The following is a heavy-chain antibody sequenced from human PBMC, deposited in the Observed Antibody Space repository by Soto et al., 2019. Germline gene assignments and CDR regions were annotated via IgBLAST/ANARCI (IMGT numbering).Heavy chain of an antibody. CDR1: GYTFISYG. D-gene: IGHD7-27*01. J-gene: IGHJ4*02. V-gene: IGHV1-18*01. Sequence: QVQLVQSGAEVKKTGASVEVSCKASGYTFISYGISWVRQAPGQGLEWMGWISPYNGKTNYAQTCQGRATMTTDRSTSTAYMELRSLRSDDTAVYYCARAGFSTSRLGLLGTGAHGVEIDFWGQGTLVTVSS. CDR3: ARAGFSTSRLGLLGTGAHGVEIDF. CDR2: ISPYNGKT.